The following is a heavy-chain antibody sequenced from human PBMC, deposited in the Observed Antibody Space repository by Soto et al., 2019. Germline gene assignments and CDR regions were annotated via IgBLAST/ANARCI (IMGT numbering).Heavy chain of an antibody. J-gene: IGHJ4*02. CDR3: ARFRSEEFTLGFDY. D-gene: IGHD3-16*02. V-gene: IGHV4-59*01. CDR1: GGCISRWS. CDR2: IYYSGST. Sequence: SVMLSLARRVSGGCISRWSSSWYRQPPGKGLEWIGYIYYSGSTNYNPSLKSRVTISVDTSKNQFSLKLSSVTAADTAVYYCARFRSEEFTLGFDYWGQGTLVTVSS.